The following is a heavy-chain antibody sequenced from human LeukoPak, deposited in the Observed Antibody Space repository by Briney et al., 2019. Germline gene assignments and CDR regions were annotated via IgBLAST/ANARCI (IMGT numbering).Heavy chain of an antibody. CDR3: AKDEYYYDSSGYSRFGTFDY. Sequence: PGRSLRLSCAASGFTFDDYAMHWVRQAPGKGLEWVSGISWNSGSIGYADSVKGRFTISRDNAKNSLYLQMNSLRAEDTALYYSAKDEYYYDSSGYSRFGTFDYWGQGTLVTVSS. CDR2: ISWNSGSI. CDR1: GFTFDDYA. D-gene: IGHD3-22*01. J-gene: IGHJ4*02. V-gene: IGHV3-9*01.